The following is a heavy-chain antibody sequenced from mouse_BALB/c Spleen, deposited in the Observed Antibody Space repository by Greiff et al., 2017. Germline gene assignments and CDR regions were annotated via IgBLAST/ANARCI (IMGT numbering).Heavy chain of an antibody. D-gene: IGHD1-1*01. V-gene: IGHV1-9*01. CDR2: ILPGSGST. Sequence: QVQLQQSGAELMKPGASVKISCKATGYTFSSYWIEWVKQRPGHGLEWIGEILPGSGSTNYNEKFKGKATFTADTSSNTAYMQLSSLTSEDSAVYYCARWITTVGYYFDYWGQGTTLTVSS. J-gene: IGHJ2*01. CDR1: GYTFSSYW. CDR3: ARWITTVGYYFDY.